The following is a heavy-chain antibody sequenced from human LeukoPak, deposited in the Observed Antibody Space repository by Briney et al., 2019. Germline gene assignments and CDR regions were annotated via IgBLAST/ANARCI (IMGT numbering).Heavy chain of an antibody. J-gene: IGHJ5*02. V-gene: IGHV3-23*01. CDR1: GFTFSSYA. Sequence: GSLRLSCTASGFTFSSYAMSWVRQAPGKGLEWVSVISGSGGNTYYADSVKGRFTISRDNSENTLYLQMSSLRAEDTAVYYCAASLPNIVVVPAAKGPFGSWGQGTLVTVSS. CDR3: AASLPNIVVVPAAKGPFGS. CDR2: ISGSGGNT. D-gene: IGHD2-2*01.